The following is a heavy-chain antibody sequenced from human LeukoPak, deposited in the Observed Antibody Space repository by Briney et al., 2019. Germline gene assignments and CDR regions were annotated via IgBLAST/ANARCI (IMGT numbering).Heavy chain of an antibody. V-gene: IGHV3-7*01. CDR2: IKQDGSEK. CDR3: ARGAYYDFWSGISYYFDY. CDR1: GFTFSSYW. J-gene: IGHJ4*02. D-gene: IGHD3-3*01. Sequence: PGGSLRLSCAASGFTFSSYWMSWVRQAPGKGLEWVANIKQDGSEKYYVDSVKGQFTISRDNAKNSLYLQTNSLRAEDTAVYYCARGAYYDFWSGISYYFDYWGQGTLVTVSS.